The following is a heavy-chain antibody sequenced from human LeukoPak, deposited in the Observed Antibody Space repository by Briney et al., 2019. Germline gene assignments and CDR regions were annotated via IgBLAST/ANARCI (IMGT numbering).Heavy chain of an antibody. CDR2: IKSKTDGGTT. Sequence: GGSLRLSCAASGFTFSNAWMSWVRQAPGKGLEWVGRIKSKTDGGTTDYAAPVKGRFTISRDDSKNTLYLQMNSLRDEDTAVYYCARDLIGVVVVAATQDYYYGMDVWGQGTTVTVSS. J-gene: IGHJ6*02. CDR1: GFTFSNAW. CDR3: ARDLIGVVVVAATQDYYYGMDV. D-gene: IGHD2-15*01. V-gene: IGHV3-15*01.